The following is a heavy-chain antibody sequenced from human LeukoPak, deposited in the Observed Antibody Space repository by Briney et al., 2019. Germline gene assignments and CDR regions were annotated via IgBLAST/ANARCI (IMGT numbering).Heavy chain of an antibody. V-gene: IGHV4-4*09. Sequence: PSETLSLTCTVSGGSISSYYWSWIRQPPGKGLEWIGYIYTSGSTNYNPSLKSRVTISVDTSKNQFSLKLSSVTAADTAVYYCARQDNYYYMDVWGKGTTVTVSS. CDR3: ARQDNYYYMDV. J-gene: IGHJ6*03. CDR1: GGSISSYY. CDR2: IYTSGST.